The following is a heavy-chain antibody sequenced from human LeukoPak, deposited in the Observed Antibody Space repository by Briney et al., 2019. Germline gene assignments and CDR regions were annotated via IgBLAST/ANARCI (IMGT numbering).Heavy chain of an antibody. CDR2: ISVSTTMI. CDR3: ARDRGDYGSGSYYSDY. J-gene: IGHJ4*02. CDR1: GFTFSSYS. V-gene: IGHV3-48*04. Sequence: GGSLRLSCAASGFTFSSYSMNWVRQAPGKGLEWVSYISVSTTMIYYADSVKGRFTISRDNAKNSLYLQMNSLRAEDTAVYYCARDRGDYGSGSYYSDYWGQGTLVTVSS. D-gene: IGHD3-10*01.